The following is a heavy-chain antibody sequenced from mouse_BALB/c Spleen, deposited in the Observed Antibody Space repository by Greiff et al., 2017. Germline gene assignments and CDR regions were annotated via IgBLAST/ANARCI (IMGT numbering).Heavy chain of an antibody. Sequence: EVKLVESGGGLVKPGGSLKLSCAASGFTFSSYAMSWVRQTPEKRLEWVASISSGGSTYYPDSVKGRFTISRDNARNILYLQMSSLRSEDTAMYYCAREGPLPYFDYWGQGTTLTVSS. CDR2: ISSGGST. J-gene: IGHJ2*01. CDR1: GFTFSSYA. D-gene: IGHD5-1*01. V-gene: IGHV5-6-5*01. CDR3: AREGPLPYFDY.